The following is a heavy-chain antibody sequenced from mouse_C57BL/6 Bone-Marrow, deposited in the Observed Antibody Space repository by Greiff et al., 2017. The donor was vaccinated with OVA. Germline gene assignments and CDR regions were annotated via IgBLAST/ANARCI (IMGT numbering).Heavy chain of an antibody. CDR1: GYTFTDHT. D-gene: IGHD1-1*01. V-gene: IGHV1-78*01. J-gene: IGHJ3*01. Sequence: QVQLKESDAELVKPGASVKISCKVSGYTFTDHTIHWMKQRPEQGLEWIGYIYPRDGSTKYNEKFKGKATLTADKYSSPAYMQLNSLTSEDSAVYFCAREGYYGSSPWFAYWGQGTLVTVSA. CDR3: AREGYYGSSPWFAY. CDR2: IYPRDGST.